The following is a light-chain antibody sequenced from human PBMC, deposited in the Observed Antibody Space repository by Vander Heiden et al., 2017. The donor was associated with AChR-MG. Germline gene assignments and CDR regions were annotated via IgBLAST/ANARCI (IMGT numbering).Light chain of an antibody. V-gene: IGLV2-11*01. Sequence: QSALTQPRPVSGSPGPSVTISCTGSSSDGGRYNDVSWYQQHAGEATKLMFDDGSKRPAGVPDRFAGTKSGNAASLTISGLEAEDEADYYCCSYAGSYTYVFGTGTQVTVL. CDR3: CSYAGSYTYV. CDR1: SSDGGRYND. CDR2: DGS. J-gene: IGLJ1*01.